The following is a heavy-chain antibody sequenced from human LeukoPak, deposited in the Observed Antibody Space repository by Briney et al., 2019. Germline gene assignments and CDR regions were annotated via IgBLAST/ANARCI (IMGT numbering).Heavy chain of an antibody. V-gene: IGHV4-38-2*02. J-gene: IGHJ4*02. CDR3: AKVVVLRYFDWLPNDY. CDR1: GYSISSGFY. Sequence: SETLSLTCTVSGYSISSGFYWGWIRQSPGKGLDWIGSIHYSKITFYNPSLKSRVTMSLDTSKNRFSLNLNSVTAADTAVYYCAKVVVLRYFDWLPNDYWGQGTLVTVSS. D-gene: IGHD3-9*01. CDR2: IHYSKIT.